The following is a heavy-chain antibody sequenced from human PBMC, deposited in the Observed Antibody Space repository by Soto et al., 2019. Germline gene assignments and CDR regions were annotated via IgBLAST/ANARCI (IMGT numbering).Heavy chain of an antibody. V-gene: IGHV4-30-2*01. Sequence: KPSETLSLTCGVSGGSLSGATYSWNWIRQPPGKGLGWIGYIFPSGTTYYNPSLKSRVTISIDVSKNQFSLSLRSLTAADTAVYYCARSREFDYWSQGTLVTVSS. J-gene: IGHJ4*02. CDR2: IFPSGTT. CDR3: ARSREFDY. CDR1: GGSLSGATYS.